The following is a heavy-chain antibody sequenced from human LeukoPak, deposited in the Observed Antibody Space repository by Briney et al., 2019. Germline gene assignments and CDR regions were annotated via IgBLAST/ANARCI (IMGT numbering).Heavy chain of an antibody. Sequence: GGSLRLSCAASGFTFSIQAMTWVRQAPGMGLEWVSAISGSGDSTFYADSVKGRFTVSRDNSKNTLYLQMNSLRAEDTALYYCVKGMTLLDYWGQGSLVTVSS. J-gene: IGHJ4*02. CDR3: VKGMTLLDY. CDR1: GFTFSIQA. V-gene: IGHV3-23*01. CDR2: ISGSGDST.